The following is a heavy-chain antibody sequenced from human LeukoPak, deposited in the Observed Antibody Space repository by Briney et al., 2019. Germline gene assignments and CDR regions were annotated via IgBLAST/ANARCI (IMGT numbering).Heavy chain of an antibody. CDR2: IKQDGSEK. Sequence: GGSLRLSFAASGFSVSDEWMTWVRQAPGKGLEWVAPIKQDGSEKYYLDSIKGRFTISRDNAKNLVYLQMNSLRAEDTAVYYCARGWNYAFRFDYWGQGTLVTVSS. D-gene: IGHD1-7*01. J-gene: IGHJ4*02. CDR1: GFSVSDEW. CDR3: ARGWNYAFRFDY. V-gene: IGHV3-7*01.